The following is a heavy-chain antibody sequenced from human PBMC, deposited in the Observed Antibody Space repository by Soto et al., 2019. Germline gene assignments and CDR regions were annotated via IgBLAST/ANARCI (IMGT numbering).Heavy chain of an antibody. V-gene: IGHV4-34*01. CDR3: AREPGIAAAANDY. CDR1: GGSFSGYY. CDR2: INHSGST. Sequence: PSETLSLTCAVYGGSFSGYYWSWIRQPPGKGLEWIGEINHSGSTNYNPSLKSRVTISVDTSKNQFSLKLSSVTAADTAVYYCAREPGIAAAANDYWGQGTMVTVSS. D-gene: IGHD6-13*01. J-gene: IGHJ4*02.